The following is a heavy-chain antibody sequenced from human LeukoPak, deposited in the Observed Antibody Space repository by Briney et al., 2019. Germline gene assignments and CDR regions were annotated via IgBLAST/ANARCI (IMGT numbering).Heavy chain of an antibody. CDR3: ARGSSSWYGRDDY. CDR1: GFTFSAYR. D-gene: IGHD6-13*01. V-gene: IGHV3-21*01. CDR2: ISRSSSDI. J-gene: IGHJ4*02. Sequence: MTGGSLRLSCAASGFTFSAYRMNWVRQAPGKGLEWVSSISRSSSDIFYADSVKGRFTISRDKGSLYLQMNSLRAEDTAVYYCARGSSSWYGRDDYWGQGTLVTVPS.